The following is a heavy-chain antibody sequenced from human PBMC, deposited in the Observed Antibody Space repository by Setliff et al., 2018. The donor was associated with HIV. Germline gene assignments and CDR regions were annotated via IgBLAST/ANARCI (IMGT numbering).Heavy chain of an antibody. CDR3: TTATRGWHDSDAFDI. CDR1: GYTFTTYA. Sequence: ASVKVSCKASGYTFTTYAIHWVRQAPGQRLEWMGWINTGNGNTKYSQNFQGRVTFTRDTSANTAYMELSSLRSEDTAVYYCTTATRGWHDSDAFDIWGQGTMVTVSS. CDR2: INTGNGNT. J-gene: IGHJ3*02. V-gene: IGHV1-3*04. D-gene: IGHD6-19*01.